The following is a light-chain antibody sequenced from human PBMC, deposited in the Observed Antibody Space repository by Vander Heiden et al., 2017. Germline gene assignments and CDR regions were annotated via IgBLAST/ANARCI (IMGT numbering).Light chain of an antibody. CDR2: DVS. Sequence: SALTQPRSVSGSPGQSVTISCTGTSSDVGGYNYVSWYQQHLGKAPKLIIYDVSKRPSGVPNRFSGSKSGNTASLTISGLQAEDEADYYCCSYAGSYTWVFGGGTKLTVL. CDR1: SSDVGGYNY. J-gene: IGLJ3*02. CDR3: CSYAGSYTWV. V-gene: IGLV2-11*01.